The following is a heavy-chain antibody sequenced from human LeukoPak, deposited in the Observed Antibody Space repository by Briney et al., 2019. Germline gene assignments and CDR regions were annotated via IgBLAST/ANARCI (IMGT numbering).Heavy chain of an antibody. Sequence: GGSLRLSCAASGFTFSSYAMSWVRQAPGKGLEWVSAISGSGGSTYYADSVKGRFTISRDNSKNTLYLQMNSLRAEDTAVYYCAKDDYDYGDYDPNYFDYWGQGTLVTVSS. CDR1: GFTFSSYA. D-gene: IGHD4-17*01. J-gene: IGHJ4*02. CDR3: AKDDYDYGDYDPNYFDY. V-gene: IGHV3-23*01. CDR2: ISGSGGST.